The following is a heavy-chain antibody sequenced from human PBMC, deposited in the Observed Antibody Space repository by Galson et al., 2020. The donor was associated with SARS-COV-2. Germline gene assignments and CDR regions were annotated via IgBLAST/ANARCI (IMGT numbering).Heavy chain of an antibody. CDR3: AKRDDSSGYPYYFDY. D-gene: IGHD3-22*01. Sequence: RGVLKISCAASGFTFSNYAMSWVRQAPGKGLEWVSAIGGSGGSTYYADSVKGRFTISRDNSKNTLYLQMNSLRAEDTAVYYCAKRDDSSGYPYYFDYWGQGTLVTVSS. J-gene: IGHJ4*02. CDR1: GFTFSNYA. V-gene: IGHV3-23*01. CDR2: IGGSGGST.